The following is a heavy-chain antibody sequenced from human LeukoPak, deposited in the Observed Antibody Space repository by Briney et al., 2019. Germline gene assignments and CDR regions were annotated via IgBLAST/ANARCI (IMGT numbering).Heavy chain of an antibody. V-gene: IGHV7-4-1*02. J-gene: IGHJ3*02. CDR2: INTNSGIP. CDR1: GYTFTSYA. D-gene: IGHD2-2*01. CDR3: ARDVHQLTGADDDAFDI. Sequence: ASVKVSCKASGYTFTSYAMNWVRQAAGQGLEWMGWINTNSGIPTYAQGFTGRFVVSLHTSISTAYLQISSLKAEDTAVYYCARDVHQLTGADDDAFDIWGQGTMLTVSS.